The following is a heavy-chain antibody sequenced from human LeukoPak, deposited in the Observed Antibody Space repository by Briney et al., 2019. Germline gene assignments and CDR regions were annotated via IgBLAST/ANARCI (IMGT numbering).Heavy chain of an antibody. Sequence: PGGSLRLSCAASGFTFEDDAMQWVRQAAGKGLELGSGISWDSGSIGYAESVKGRYKMSRANAKYSWNWQMSSLRAPPIIVDYCSKKAHARRSTLGGDHFDYWGQGTLVTVSS. V-gene: IGHV3-9*03. CDR1: GFTFEDDA. CDR3: SKKAHARRSTLGGDHFDY. CDR2: ISWDSGSI. J-gene: IGHJ4*02. D-gene: IGHD3-16*01.